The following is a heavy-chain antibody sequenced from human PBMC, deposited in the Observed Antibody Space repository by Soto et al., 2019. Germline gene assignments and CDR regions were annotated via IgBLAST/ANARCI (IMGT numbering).Heavy chain of an antibody. D-gene: IGHD4-17*01. CDR2: INAGHGNT. V-gene: IGHV1-3*01. J-gene: IGHJ4*02. CDR1: GYTFSRYA. CDR3: AVQRSDYHKYFDY. Sequence: ASVNVSCKCSGYTFSRYAIHWGRQAPGQRLEWMGWINAGHGNTKYSQKFQGRVTITRDTSATTVYMALSSLRSEDTAVYYCAVQRSDYHKYFDYWGQGTLVTVSS.